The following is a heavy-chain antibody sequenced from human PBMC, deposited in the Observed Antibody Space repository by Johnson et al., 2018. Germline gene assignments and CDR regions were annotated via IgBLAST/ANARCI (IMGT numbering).Heavy chain of an antibody. CDR2: IWYDGSNK. CDR1: GFTFSTYG. V-gene: IGHV3-33*01. J-gene: IGHJ3*02. Sequence: QVQLVESGGGVVQPGRSLRLSCAASGFTFSTYGMHWVRQAPGKGLEWVAVIWYDGSNKYYADSVKGRFTISRDNSKNTLYLPMDSLRAEDTAVYYCAVDESHDACDIWGQGTMGTVSS. CDR3: AVDESHDACDI.